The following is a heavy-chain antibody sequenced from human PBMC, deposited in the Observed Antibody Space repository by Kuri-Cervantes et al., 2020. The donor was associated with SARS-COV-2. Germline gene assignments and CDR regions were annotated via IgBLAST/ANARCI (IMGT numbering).Heavy chain of an antibody. Sequence: GGSLRLSCAASGFTFSSYSMNWVRQAPGKGLEWVSSISSSSSYIYYADSVKGRFTISRDNSKNTLYLQMNSLRSDDTAVYYCARFRVQLERRHPLSWFDPWGQGTLVTVSS. CDR1: GFTFSSYS. CDR2: ISSSSSYI. D-gene: IGHD1-1*01. CDR3: ARFRVQLERRHPLSWFDP. V-gene: IGHV3-21*04. J-gene: IGHJ5*02.